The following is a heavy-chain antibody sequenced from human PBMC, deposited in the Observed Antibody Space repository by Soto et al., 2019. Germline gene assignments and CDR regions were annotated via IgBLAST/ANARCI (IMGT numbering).Heavy chain of an antibody. Sequence: QLQLQESGPGLVKPSETLSLTYTVSGGSIRSSGSYWDWIRQPPGKGLEWIGSIYYSGSTYYNPSLKSRVIISMDKSKNQFSLNVSSVTAADTAVYYCARRRGVVQDGMDVWGQGTTVIVSS. CDR3: ARRRGVVQDGMDV. J-gene: IGHJ6*02. CDR1: GGSIRSSGSY. CDR2: IYYSGST. V-gene: IGHV4-39*01. D-gene: IGHD3-3*01.